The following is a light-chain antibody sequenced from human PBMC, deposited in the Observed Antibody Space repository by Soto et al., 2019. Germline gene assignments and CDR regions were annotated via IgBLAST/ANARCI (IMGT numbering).Light chain of an antibody. CDR2: DTS. Sequence: DIQMTQSPSTLSASVGDRITITCRASQSISTFLNWYQQKPGKAPKLLIYDTSTLQSGVPSRFSGSGSGTDFTLTISCLQPEDFATYYCQQSYSTPPITFGQGTRLEIK. CDR3: QQSYSTPPIT. V-gene: IGKV1-39*01. J-gene: IGKJ5*01. CDR1: QSISTF.